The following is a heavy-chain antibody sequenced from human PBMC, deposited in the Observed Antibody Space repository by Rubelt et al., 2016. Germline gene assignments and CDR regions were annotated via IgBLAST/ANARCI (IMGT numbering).Heavy chain of an antibody. D-gene: IGHD1-14*01. J-gene: IGHJ6*03. CDR3: VIVTPWDYYYMDV. Sequence: EVQLVESGGGLVQPGGSLRLSCAASGFTFSTYSMNWVRQGPGKGMEWVSYISIDSSIIYYADSVKGRFTISRDNAKNALDLQMNSRGAEDTAVYYCVIVTPWDYYYMDVWGKGTTVTVSS. V-gene: IGHV3-48*04. CDR1: GFTFSTYS. CDR2: ISIDSSII.